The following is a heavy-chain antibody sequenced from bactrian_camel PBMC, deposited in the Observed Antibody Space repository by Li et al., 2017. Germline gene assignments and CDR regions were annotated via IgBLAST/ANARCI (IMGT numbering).Heavy chain of an antibody. J-gene: IGHJ4*01. V-gene: IGHV3S1*01. Sequence: LVESGGGSVQAGGSLNLSCTTTGYRWNGYCLGWFRQAPGKEREGVATIDGDGTTTYVDSVKGRFTISADSEVNILYLQMNALKSEDTAIYTCARREKDTYSGYPRTCIFALRAGTNAVGQGTQVTVS. CDR1: GYRWNGYC. D-gene: IGHD3*01. CDR2: IDGDGTT.